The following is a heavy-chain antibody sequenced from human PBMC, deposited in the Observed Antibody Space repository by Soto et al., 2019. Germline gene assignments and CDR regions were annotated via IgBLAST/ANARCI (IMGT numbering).Heavy chain of an antibody. J-gene: IGHJ5*02. Sequence: ASVKVSCKASGYTFTSYGISWVRQAPGQGLELMGWISAYNGNTNYAQKLQGRVTMTTDTSTSTAYMELRSLRSDDTAVYYCARDVVVVVAATRENWFDPWGQGTLVTVSS. V-gene: IGHV1-18*01. D-gene: IGHD2-15*01. CDR1: GYTFTSYG. CDR3: ARDVVVVVAATRENWFDP. CDR2: ISAYNGNT.